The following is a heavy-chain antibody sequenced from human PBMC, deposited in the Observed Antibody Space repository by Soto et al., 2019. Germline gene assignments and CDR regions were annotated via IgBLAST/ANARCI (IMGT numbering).Heavy chain of an antibody. CDR1: GFTFSSYA. Sequence: GSMRLACAVSGFTFSSYAMSWVRQVPGEGRGWVSAIRGSGGSTYYADSVKGRLTISRDNSKNTLYLQKNSLRAEDTAVYYCAKDGYYYGSGSYTPIIIYYYGMDVWGQGTTVTVSS. V-gene: IGHV3-23*01. D-gene: IGHD3-10*01. J-gene: IGHJ6*02. CDR3: AKDGYYYGSGSYTPIIIYYYGMDV. CDR2: IRGSGGST.